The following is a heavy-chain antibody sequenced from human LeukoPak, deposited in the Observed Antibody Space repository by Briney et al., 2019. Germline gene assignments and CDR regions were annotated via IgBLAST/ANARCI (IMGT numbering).Heavy chain of an antibody. V-gene: IGHV3-23*01. Sequence: GGSLRLSCAASGFTFSSYAMSWVRQAPGKGLEWVSAISGSGGSTYYADSVKGRFTISRDNSKNTLYLQMNSLRAEDTAVYYCAKSNSFKFGYYDSSGYYIWGQGTLVTVSS. CDR2: ISGSGGST. CDR1: GFTFSSYA. CDR3: AKSNSFKFGYYDSSGYYI. D-gene: IGHD3-22*01. J-gene: IGHJ4*02.